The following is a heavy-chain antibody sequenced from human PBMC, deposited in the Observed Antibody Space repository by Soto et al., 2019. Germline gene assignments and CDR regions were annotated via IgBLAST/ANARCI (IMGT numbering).Heavy chain of an antibody. V-gene: IGHV4-30-4*01. CDR3: ARVGRRYYDSGSYLGPIDY. CDR1: GGSISSDDYY. Sequence: PSETLSLTCTVSGGSISSDDYYWTWIRQPPGKGLEWIAYISYSGSTYYNPSLQSRLTISIDTSKDQFSLKLTSVTAADTAVYFCARVGRRYYDSGSYLGPIDYSGQGALVTVS. CDR2: ISYSGST. J-gene: IGHJ4*02. D-gene: IGHD3-10*01.